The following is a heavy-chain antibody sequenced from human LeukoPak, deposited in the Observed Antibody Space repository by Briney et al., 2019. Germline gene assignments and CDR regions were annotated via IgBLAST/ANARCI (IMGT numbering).Heavy chain of an antibody. CDR1: GGSFSGYY. CDR2: INHSGST. Sequence: SETLSLTCAVYGGSFSGYYWSWIRQPPGKGLEWIGEINHSGSTNYNPSLKSRVTISVDTSKNQFSLKLSSVTAADTAVYYCARDGIAAAGTADYYYMDVWGKGTTVTVSS. D-gene: IGHD6-13*01. V-gene: IGHV4-34*01. J-gene: IGHJ6*03. CDR3: ARDGIAAAGTADYYYMDV.